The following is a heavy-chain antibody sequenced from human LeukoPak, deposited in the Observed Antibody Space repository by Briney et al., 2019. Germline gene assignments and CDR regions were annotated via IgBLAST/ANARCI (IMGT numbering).Heavy chain of an antibody. CDR1: GGTFSSYA. CDR2: IIPIFGTA. CDR3: AARRTTKEMGTTLYFDY. J-gene: IGHJ4*02. V-gene: IGHV1-69*05. Sequence: GASVKVSCKASGGTFSSYAISWVRQAPGQGLEWMGGIIPIFGTANYAQRFQGRVTITTDESTSTAYMELSSLRSEDTAVYYCAARRTTKEMGTTLYFDYWGQGTLVTVSS. D-gene: IGHD5-24*01.